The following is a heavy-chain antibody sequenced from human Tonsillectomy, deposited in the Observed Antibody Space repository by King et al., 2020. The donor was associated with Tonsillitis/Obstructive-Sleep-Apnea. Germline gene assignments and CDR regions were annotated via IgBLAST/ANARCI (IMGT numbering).Heavy chain of an antibody. J-gene: IGHJ4*02. V-gene: IGHV3-30*01. CDR2: ISYDGTNK. D-gene: IGHD2-15*01. CDR3: ARDLFHLVGSGGTCYLDY. CDR1: GFTFSTYA. Sequence: VQLVESGGGVVQPGRSLSLSCAASGFTFSTYAMHWVRQAPGKGLEWVAVISYDGTNKYYADSVKGRFTISRDNSKNTLYLQMNSLSAEDTAVYYCARDLFHLVGSGGTCYLDYWGQGTLVTVSS.